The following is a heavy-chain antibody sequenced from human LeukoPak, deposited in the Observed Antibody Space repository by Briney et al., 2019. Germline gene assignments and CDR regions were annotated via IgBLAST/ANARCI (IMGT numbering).Heavy chain of an antibody. CDR2: ISAYNGNT. CDR3: ARDYRYYDILTGYYAFDY. J-gene: IGHJ4*02. D-gene: IGHD3-9*01. CDR1: GYTFTSYG. Sequence: ASVKVSCKASGYTFTSYGISWVRQAPGQGLEWMGWISAYNGNTNYAQKLQGRVTMTTDTSTSTAYMELRSLRSDDTAVYYRARDYRYYDILTGYYAFDYWGQGTLVTVFS. V-gene: IGHV1-18*01.